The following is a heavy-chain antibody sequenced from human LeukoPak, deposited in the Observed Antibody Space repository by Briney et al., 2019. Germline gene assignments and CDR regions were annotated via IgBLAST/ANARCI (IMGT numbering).Heavy chain of an antibody. V-gene: IGHV3-7*03. D-gene: IGHD3-9*01. J-gene: IGHJ3*02. CDR3: ARDLLYDILTGYNDDAFDI. Sequence: GGSLRLSCAASGFTFSTYWMSWVRQAPGKGLEWVANINQDGREKSYVDSVKGRFTIYRDNAKNSLYLQMNSLRAEDTALYYCARDLLYDILTGYNDDAFDIWGQGTMVTVSS. CDR1: GFTFSTYW. CDR2: INQDGREK.